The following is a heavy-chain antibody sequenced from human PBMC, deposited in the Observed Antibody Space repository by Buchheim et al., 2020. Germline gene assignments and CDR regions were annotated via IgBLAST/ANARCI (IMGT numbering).Heavy chain of an antibody. CDR2: MNPKSGNT. Sequence: QVQLVQSGAEVKKPGASVKVSCKASGYTFSSDDIDWVRQATGQGLEWMGWMNPKSGNTGYAQNFQGRVTMTRDTSITTAYIELSGLRSGDTAVYYCARGITGTRRRFDPWGQGTL. V-gene: IGHV1-8*01. D-gene: IGHD1-7*01. CDR3: ARGITGTRRRFDP. CDR1: GYTFSSDD. J-gene: IGHJ5*02.